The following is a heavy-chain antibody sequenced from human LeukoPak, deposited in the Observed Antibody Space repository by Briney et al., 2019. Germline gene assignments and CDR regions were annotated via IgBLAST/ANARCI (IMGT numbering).Heavy chain of an antibody. CDR2: IKQDGSEK. V-gene: IGHV3-7*01. J-gene: IGHJ4*02. CDR1: GFTFSSYW. Sequence: GGSLRLSCAASGFTFSSYWMSWVRQAPGKGLEWVANIKQDGSEKYYVDSVKGRFTISRDNAKNSLYLQMNSLRAEDTAVYYCARDRDYYGSGSTPAYWGQGTLVTVSS. D-gene: IGHD3-10*01. CDR3: ARDRDYYGSGSTPAY.